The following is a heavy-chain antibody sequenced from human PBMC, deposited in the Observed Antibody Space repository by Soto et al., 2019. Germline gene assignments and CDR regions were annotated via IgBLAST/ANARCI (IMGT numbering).Heavy chain of an antibody. V-gene: IGHV4-31*03. CDR2: IYYSGST. CDR1: GGSISSGGYY. J-gene: IGHJ4*02. Sequence: SETLSLTCTVSGGSISSGGYYGSWIRQHPGKGLEWIGYIYYSGSTYYNPSLKSRVTISVDTSKNQFSLKLSSVTAADTAVYYCARGRGTISGYYPFFDYWGQGTLVTVSS. D-gene: IGHD3-22*01. CDR3: ARGRGTISGYYPFFDY.